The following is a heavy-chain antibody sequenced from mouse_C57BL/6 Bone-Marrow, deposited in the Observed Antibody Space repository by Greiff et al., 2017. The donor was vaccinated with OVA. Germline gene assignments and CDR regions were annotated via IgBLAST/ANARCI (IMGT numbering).Heavy chain of an antibody. D-gene: IGHD2-4*01. CDR1: GYSFTDYN. V-gene: IGHV1-39*01. CDR3: ARSADYGPFGD. J-gene: IGHJ2*01. Sequence: VQLKQSGPELVKPGASVKISCKASGYSFTDYNMNWVKQSNGKSLEWIGEINPKYGNTSYNQKFKGRATLTVAKSSITAYMQLNSLTSEDSAVYYCARSADYGPFGDWGQGTTLTVSS. CDR2: INPKYGNT.